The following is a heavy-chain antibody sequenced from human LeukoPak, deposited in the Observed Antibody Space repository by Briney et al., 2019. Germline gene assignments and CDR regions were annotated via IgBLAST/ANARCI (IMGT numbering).Heavy chain of an antibody. Sequence: GGSLRLSCAASGFTFSSYAMSWVRQAPGKGLEWVSAISGSGGSTYYADSVKGRFTISRDNSKNTLYLQMSSLRAEDTAVYYCAKDAWSSSAGGNFDYWGQGTLVTVSS. J-gene: IGHJ4*02. V-gene: IGHV3-23*01. CDR2: ISGSGGST. D-gene: IGHD6-13*01. CDR1: GFTFSSYA. CDR3: AKDAWSSSAGGNFDY.